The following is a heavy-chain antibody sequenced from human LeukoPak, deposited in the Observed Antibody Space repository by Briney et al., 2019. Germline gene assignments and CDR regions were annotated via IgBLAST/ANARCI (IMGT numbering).Heavy chain of an antibody. D-gene: IGHD3-22*01. Sequence: GGSLRLSCAASGFTFISYAMSWVRQAPGRGLEWVSAISGSGGSTYYADSVKGRFTISRDNSKNTLYLQMNSLRAEDTAVYYCAISAYYYDTSGYYSVSYDYWGQGTLVTVSS. V-gene: IGHV3-23*01. J-gene: IGHJ4*02. CDR3: AISAYYYDTSGYYSVSYDY. CDR1: GFTFISYA. CDR2: ISGSGGST.